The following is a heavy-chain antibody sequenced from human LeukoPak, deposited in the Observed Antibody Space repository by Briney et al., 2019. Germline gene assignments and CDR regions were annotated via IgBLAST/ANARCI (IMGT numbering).Heavy chain of an antibody. J-gene: IGHJ4*02. V-gene: IGHV3-30*18. D-gene: IGHD3-3*01. CDR1: GFTFSSYG. Sequence: PGGSLRLSCAASGFTFSSYGMHWVRQAPGKGLEWVAVISYDGSNKYYADSVKGRFTISRDNSKNTLFVQMNSLRVEDTAVYYCVKDESAIFGVSSPLFDSWGQGTLVTVSP. CDR3: VKDESAIFGVSSPLFDS. CDR2: ISYDGSNK.